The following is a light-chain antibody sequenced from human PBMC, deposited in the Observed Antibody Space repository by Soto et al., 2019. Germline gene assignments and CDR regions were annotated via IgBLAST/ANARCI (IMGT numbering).Light chain of an antibody. CDR3: QQYNSYPWT. CDR1: QSIRSW. CDR2: KAS. V-gene: IGKV1-5*03. J-gene: IGKJ1*01. Sequence: DIQMTQSPSTLSASVGDRVTITCRASQSIRSWLAWYQQKPGKAPKLLIYKASSLESGVPSRFSGSGSGTEFTLTIRSLQPDDFATYYCQQYNSYPWTFGQGNKVEIK.